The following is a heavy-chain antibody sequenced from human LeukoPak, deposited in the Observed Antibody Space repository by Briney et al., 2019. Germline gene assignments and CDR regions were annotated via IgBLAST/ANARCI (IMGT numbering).Heavy chain of an antibody. CDR1: GDSITSYY. D-gene: IGHD3-22*01. Sequence: PSETLSLTCTVSGDSITSYYWTWIRQPPGKGLEWIGYIYYSGRTNYSPSLKSRVTISIDTSKNQFSLKLSSVTAADTAVYYCARGYHDFSGYWLSYFDYWGQGTRVTVSS. V-gene: IGHV4-59*01. J-gene: IGHJ4*02. CDR3: ARGYHDFSGYWLSYFDY. CDR2: IYYSGRT.